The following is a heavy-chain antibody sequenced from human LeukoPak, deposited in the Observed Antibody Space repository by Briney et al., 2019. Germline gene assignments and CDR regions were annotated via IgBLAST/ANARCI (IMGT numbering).Heavy chain of an antibody. Sequence: ASVKVSCKASGGTFSSYAINWVRQATGQGLEWMGWMNPNSGNTGYAQKFQGRVTITRNTSISTAYMELSSLRSEDTAVYYCARVGYSNNGSLDYWGQGTLVTVSS. CDR2: MNPNSGNT. CDR3: ARVGYSNNGSLDY. J-gene: IGHJ4*02. V-gene: IGHV1-8*03. D-gene: IGHD4-11*01. CDR1: GGTFSSYA.